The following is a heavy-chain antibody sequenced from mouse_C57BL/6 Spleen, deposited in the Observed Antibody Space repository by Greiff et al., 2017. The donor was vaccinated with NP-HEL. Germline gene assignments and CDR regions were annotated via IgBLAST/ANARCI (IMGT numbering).Heavy chain of an antibody. Sequence: QQSCKASGYTFTSYWMHWGKQRPIQGLEWIGNIDPSDSETHYNQKFKDKATLTVDKSSSTAYMQLSSLTSEDSAVYYCARGDYFDYWGQGTTLTVSS. J-gene: IGHJ2*01. CDR2: IDPSDSET. CDR1: GYTFTSYW. CDR3: ARGDYFDY. V-gene: IGHV1-52*01.